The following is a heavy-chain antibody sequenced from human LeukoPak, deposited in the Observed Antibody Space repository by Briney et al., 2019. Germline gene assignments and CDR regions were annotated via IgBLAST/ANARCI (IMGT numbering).Heavy chain of an antibody. Sequence: PGGSLRLSCAASGFTFASYSMNWVRQAPGKGLEWFSSISGDSTYIYNAGSVKGRFTISRDNAQASLYLQMISLRADDTAVYYCARVSGRLERQSDLDYWGQGTLVIVSS. D-gene: IGHD1-1*01. V-gene: IGHV3-21*01. CDR3: ARVSGRLERQSDLDY. J-gene: IGHJ4*02. CDR2: ISGDSTYI. CDR1: GFTFASYS.